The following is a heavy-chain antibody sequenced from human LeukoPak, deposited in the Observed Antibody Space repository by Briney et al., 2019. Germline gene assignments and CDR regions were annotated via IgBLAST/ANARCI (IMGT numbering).Heavy chain of an antibody. D-gene: IGHD1-7*01. CDR2: ISYDGSNK. CDR3: AKVDDKTGTTSDY. CDR1: GFTFSSYG. J-gene: IGHJ4*02. V-gene: IGHV3-30*18. Sequence: GRSLRLSCAASGFTFSSYGMHWVRQAPGKGLEWVAVISYDGSNKYYADSVKGRFTISRDNSKNTQYLQMNSLRAEDTAVYYCAKVDDKTGTTSDYWGQGTLVTVSS.